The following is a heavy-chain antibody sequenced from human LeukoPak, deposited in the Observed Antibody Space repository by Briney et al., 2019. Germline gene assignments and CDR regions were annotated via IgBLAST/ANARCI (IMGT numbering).Heavy chain of an antibody. CDR2: IYSGGTT. D-gene: IGHD4/OR15-4a*01. J-gene: IGHJ1*01. CDR3: ARVDYGDDQYFHH. Sequence: GGSLRLSCAASKFTFTNTWMSWVRQAPGKGLEWVSVIYSGGTTYYADSVKGRFTISRDNSKNTLYLQMNSLRAEDTAVYYCARVDYGDDQYFHHWGQGTLVTVSS. V-gene: IGHV3-53*01. CDR1: KFTFTNTW.